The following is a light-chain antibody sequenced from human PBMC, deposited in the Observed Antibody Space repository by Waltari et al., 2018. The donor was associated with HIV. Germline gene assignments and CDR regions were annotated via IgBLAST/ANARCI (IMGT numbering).Light chain of an antibody. V-gene: IGLV1-47*01. CDR2: RNN. CDR1: SSNIGINN. Sequence: QSVLTQPPSASGTPGQRVTIFCSGSSSNIGINNVYWYQQLPEMAPKLLIYRNNERPSGVPDRFSGSKSGTSASLAISGLRSEDEADYYCATWDDSLSGVLFGGGTKLTVL. J-gene: IGLJ2*01. CDR3: ATWDDSLSGVL.